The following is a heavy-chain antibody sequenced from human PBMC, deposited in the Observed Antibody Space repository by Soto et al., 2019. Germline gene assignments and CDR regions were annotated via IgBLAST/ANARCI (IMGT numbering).Heavy chain of an antibody. Sequence: GGSLRLSCAASGFTVSSNYMSWVRQAPGKGLEWVSVIYSGGSTYYADAVKGRFTISRDNSKSTLYLQMNSLRAEDTAVYYCGKGRSYYYYYGVDVWGQGTTVTVSS. CDR3: GKGRSYYYYYGVDV. D-gene: IGHD1-26*01. CDR1: GFTVSSNY. V-gene: IGHV3-53*01. J-gene: IGHJ6*02. CDR2: IYSGGST.